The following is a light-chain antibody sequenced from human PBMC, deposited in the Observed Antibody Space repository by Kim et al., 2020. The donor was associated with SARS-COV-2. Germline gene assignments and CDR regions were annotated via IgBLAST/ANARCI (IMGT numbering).Light chain of an antibody. V-gene: IGLV1-47*01. Sequence: PGQRVTISCSGSSSSIGSNYVYWYQQLPGTAPKLLIYRTNQRPSGVPDRFSGSKSGTSASLAISGLRSEDEADYYCAAWDDSLSALFGTGTKVTVL. J-gene: IGLJ1*01. CDR1: SSSIGSNY. CDR2: RTN. CDR3: AAWDDSLSAL.